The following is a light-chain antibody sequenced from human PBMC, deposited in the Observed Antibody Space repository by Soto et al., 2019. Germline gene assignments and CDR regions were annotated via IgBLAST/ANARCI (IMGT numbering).Light chain of an antibody. CDR3: QQYYSFPLT. Sequence: DIHIAHSPSSLSSSLIDRVTITCRASQSISSYLNWYQQKPGKAPELLIYAASTLQSGVPSRFSGSGSGTDFTLTISCLQSEDFATYYCQQYYSFPLTFGGGTKVDIK. V-gene: IGKV1-39*01. CDR2: AAS. J-gene: IGKJ4*01. CDR1: QSISSY.